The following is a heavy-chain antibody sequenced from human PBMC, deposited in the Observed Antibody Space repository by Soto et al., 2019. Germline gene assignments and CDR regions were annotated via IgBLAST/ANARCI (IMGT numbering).Heavy chain of an antibody. CDR3: ARRYGWLYFDY. CDR1: GDSISSSNYF. CDR2: IFYSGST. Sequence: SETLSLTCTVSGDSISSSNYFWGWIRQPPGKGLEWIGTIFYSGSTYYNPSLKSRVTISVDTSKNQFSLRLISVAAADTALYYCARRYGWLYFDYWGQGSLVTVSS. D-gene: IGHD6-19*01. J-gene: IGHJ4*02. V-gene: IGHV4-39*01.